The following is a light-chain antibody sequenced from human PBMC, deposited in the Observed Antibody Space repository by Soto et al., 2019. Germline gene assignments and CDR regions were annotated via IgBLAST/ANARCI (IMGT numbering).Light chain of an antibody. CDR3: QHLKT. V-gene: IGKV3-11*01. Sequence: EIVLTQSPATLSLSPGERATLSCRASQSVSNYLAWYQHKPGQAPRLLIDNAANRATGIPTGFSGTGSGTDFTLSINTLEPEDFAVYYCQHLKTFGQGTRLEIK. J-gene: IGKJ5*01. CDR1: QSVSNY. CDR2: NAA.